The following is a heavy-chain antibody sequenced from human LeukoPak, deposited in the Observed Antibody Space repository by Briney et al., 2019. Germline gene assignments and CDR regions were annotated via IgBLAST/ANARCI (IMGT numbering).Heavy chain of an antibody. CDR1: GFTFSSYA. CDR3: AKERIADSSYQRYFDY. D-gene: IGHD6-6*01. CDR2: ISGSGGST. V-gene: IGHV3-23*01. Sequence: GGSLRLSCAASGFTFSSYAMSWVRQAPGKGLEWVSAISGSGGSTYYADSVKGRFTISRDNSKNTLYLQMNSLRAEDTAVYYCAKERIADSSYQRYFDYWGQRTLVTVSS. J-gene: IGHJ4*02.